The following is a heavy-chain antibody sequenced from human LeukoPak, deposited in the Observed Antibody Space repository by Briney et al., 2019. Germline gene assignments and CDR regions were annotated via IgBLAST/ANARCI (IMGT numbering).Heavy chain of an antibody. Sequence: KSSETLSLTCTVSGYSISSGSSWGWIRQPPGKGLECIGSISHSGSTYYNPSLRSRATMSLDTSKNQFSLRLSSVTAADTAVYYCARGRTYFPSGDAFDIWGQGTMVTVSS. CDR1: GYSISSGSS. V-gene: IGHV4-38-2*02. D-gene: IGHD2/OR15-2a*01. J-gene: IGHJ3*02. CDR2: ISHSGST. CDR3: ARGRTYFPSGDAFDI.